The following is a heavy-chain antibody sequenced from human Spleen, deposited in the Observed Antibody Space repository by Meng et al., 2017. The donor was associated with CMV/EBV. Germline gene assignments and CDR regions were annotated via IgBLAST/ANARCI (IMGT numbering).Heavy chain of an antibody. CDR3: ARDGCSDGNCRSDWFDP. V-gene: IGHV1-2*02. Sequence: ASVKVSCKASAYSFTGFYMHWVRQAPGQGHEWMGWINLSSGGTTYAQKFQGRVTMTRDTSITTAYMELTRLTSDDTAVYYCARDGCSDGNCRSDWFDPWGQGTLVTVSS. CDR2: INLSSGGT. D-gene: IGHD2-15*01. J-gene: IGHJ5*02. CDR1: AYSFTGFY.